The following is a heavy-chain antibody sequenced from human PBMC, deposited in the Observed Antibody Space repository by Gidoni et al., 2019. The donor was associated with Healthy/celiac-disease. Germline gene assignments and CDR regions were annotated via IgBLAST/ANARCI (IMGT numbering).Heavy chain of an antibody. Sequence: QVQLQQSGPGLVKPSQTLPLTCAISGDSVPSNSAPWTWIRQSPSRGLEWLGRTYYRSKWYNDYAVSVKSRITINPDISKNQFSLQLNSVTPEDTAVYYCARDRVAVAGTSWAFDIWGQGTMVTVSS. V-gene: IGHV6-1*01. D-gene: IGHD6-19*01. CDR3: ARDRVAVAGTSWAFDI. J-gene: IGHJ3*02. CDR1: GDSVPSNSAP. CDR2: TYYRSKWYN.